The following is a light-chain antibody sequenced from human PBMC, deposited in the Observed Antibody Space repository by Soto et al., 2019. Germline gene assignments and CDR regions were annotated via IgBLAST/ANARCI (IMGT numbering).Light chain of an antibody. J-gene: IGKJ1*01. CDR3: QQYNNLRT. CDR2: RAS. Sequence: EIVMAQSPATLSVSPGERATLSCTASHYIYSNVAWFQQRPGQAPRLLIYRASTRATGTPARFTGSGCGTEFTLTITSLPSEATALYYCQQYNNLRTFGKGPK. V-gene: IGKV3-15*01. CDR1: HYIYSN.